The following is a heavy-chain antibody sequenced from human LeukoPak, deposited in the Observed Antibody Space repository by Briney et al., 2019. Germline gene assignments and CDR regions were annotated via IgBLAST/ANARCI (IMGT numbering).Heavy chain of an antibody. Sequence: ASVKVSCKASGYTFTGYYMHWVRQAPGQGLEWMGWINPNSGGTNYAQKFQGRVTMTRDTSISTAYMELSGLRSDDTAVYYCARGAYDLEWNGRYYFDYWGQGTLVTVSS. J-gene: IGHJ4*02. V-gene: IGHV1-2*02. CDR2: INPNSGGT. CDR3: ARGAYDLEWNGRYYFDY. CDR1: GYTFTGYY. D-gene: IGHD3-3*01.